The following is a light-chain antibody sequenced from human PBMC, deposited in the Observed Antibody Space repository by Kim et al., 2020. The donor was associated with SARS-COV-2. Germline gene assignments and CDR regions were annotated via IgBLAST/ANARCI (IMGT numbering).Light chain of an antibody. CDR3: QSYNRDNVL. Sequence: GKTVTISGTRGSGSIDDNYVQWYQQRPGGVPTTVIYEDDQRPAGVSDRFSGSIDNSSNSASLTISGLRTEDEADYYCQSYNRDNVLFGGGTQLTVL. CDR2: EDD. J-gene: IGLJ2*01. CDR1: SGSIDDNY. V-gene: IGLV6-57*03.